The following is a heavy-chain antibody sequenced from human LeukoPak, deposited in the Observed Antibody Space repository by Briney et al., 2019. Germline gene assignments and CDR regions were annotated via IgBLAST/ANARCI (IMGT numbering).Heavy chain of an antibody. CDR3: ARDYYDSSGYYGY. D-gene: IGHD3-22*01. CDR1: GFNFGSYS. CDR2: ISYDGNNK. J-gene: IGHJ4*02. V-gene: IGHV3-30-3*01. Sequence: GRSLRLSCAAFGFNFGSYSMHWVRQAPGKGLGWVAVISYDGNNKYYADSVKGRFTISRDNSKNTLYLQMNSLRAEDTAVYYCARDYYDSSGYYGYWGQGTLVTVSS.